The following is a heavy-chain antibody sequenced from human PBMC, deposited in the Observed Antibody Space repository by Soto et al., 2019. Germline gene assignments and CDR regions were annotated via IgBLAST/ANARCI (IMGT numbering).Heavy chain of an antibody. J-gene: IGHJ2*01. CDR2: ISASGGNI. CDR3: AKVAGGLGYFDL. CDR1: GFPFSDYA. D-gene: IGHD3-16*01. V-gene: IGHV3-23*01. Sequence: VQLLESGGSTVQPGGSLTLSCAASGFPFSDYAMTWIRQAPGKGLEWVATISASGGNIEYTDSLKGRFTISRDNSKKTVYLQINGLTADDTAVHYCAKVAGGLGYFDLWGRGTLVTVSS.